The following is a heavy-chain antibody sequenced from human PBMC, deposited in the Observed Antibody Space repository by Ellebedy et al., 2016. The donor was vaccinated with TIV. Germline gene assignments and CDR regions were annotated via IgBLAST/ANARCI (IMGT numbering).Heavy chain of an antibody. J-gene: IGHJ4*02. Sequence: GESLKISCAASGFSFSSYAMSWVRQTPGKGLEWVGHIKSRANGGTADYAPPVQGRFAISRDDSKDTLYLQMNNLKSEDTGVYYCTTNPGVWGDFWGQGTQVTVSS. CDR1: GFSFSSYA. CDR2: IKSRANGGTA. CDR3: TTNPGVWGDF. V-gene: IGHV3-15*01. D-gene: IGHD3-16*01.